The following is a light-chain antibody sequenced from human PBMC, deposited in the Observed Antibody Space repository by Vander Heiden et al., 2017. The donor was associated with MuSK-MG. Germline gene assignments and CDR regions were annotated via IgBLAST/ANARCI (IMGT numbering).Light chain of an antibody. V-gene: IGLV2-14*01. CDR1: SSHSGIYNY. Sequence: QSALTQPASVSGSPGQSITISCTGTSSHSGIYNYVSSYQQHPGKAPKLMIYEVSNRPSGVSNRFSGSKSGNTASLTISGRQAEDEADYYCSSYTSSSKVFGTGTKVTVL. CDR3: SSYTSSSKV. CDR2: EVS. J-gene: IGLJ1*01.